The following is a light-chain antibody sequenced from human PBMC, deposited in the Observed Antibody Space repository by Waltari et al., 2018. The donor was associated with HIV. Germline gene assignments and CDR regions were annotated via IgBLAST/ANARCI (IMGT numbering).Light chain of an antibody. V-gene: IGLV1-40*01. CDR2: GNT. J-gene: IGLJ3*02. Sequence: QSVLTQPPSVSGAPGQRVTISCTGSSSNIGAGYDVHWYQQFPGTAPKVLIYGNTYRPSGVPDPVSGSKSGSSASLLITGLQAEDDADYYCQSYDISLSGWVFGGGTKLTVL. CDR1: SSNIGAGYD. CDR3: QSYDISLSGWV.